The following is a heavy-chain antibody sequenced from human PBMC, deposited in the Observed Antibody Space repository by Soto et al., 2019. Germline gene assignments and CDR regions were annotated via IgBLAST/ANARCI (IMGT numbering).Heavy chain of an antibody. D-gene: IGHD3-3*01. CDR2: INAGNGKT. J-gene: IGHJ4*02. V-gene: IGHV1-3*01. Sequence: ASVKVSCKASGYTFTNYYMHWVRQAPGQRLERMGMINAGNGKTKYSQKFQGRVTITRDTSASTAYMELSSLRSEDTAVYYCARGYSILRFLEWSHGYWGQGTLVTVSS. CDR3: ARGYSILRFLEWSHGY. CDR1: GYTFTNYY.